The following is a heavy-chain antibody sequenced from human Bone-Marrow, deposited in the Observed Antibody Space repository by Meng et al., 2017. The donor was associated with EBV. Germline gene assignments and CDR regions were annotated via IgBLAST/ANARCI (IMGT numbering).Heavy chain of an antibody. CDR3: ARGSGSYRAFDY. CDR2: IYYSGST. V-gene: IGHV4-59*01. D-gene: IGHD1-26*01. CDR1: GGSIGSYY. Sequence: QVQLQESGPGLVKPSETLSLTCTVSGGSIGSYYWSWIRQPPGKGLEWIGYIYYSGSTNYNPSLKSRVTISVDTSKNQFSLKLSSVTAADTAVYYCARGSGSYRAFDYWGQVTLGTVST. J-gene: IGHJ4*02.